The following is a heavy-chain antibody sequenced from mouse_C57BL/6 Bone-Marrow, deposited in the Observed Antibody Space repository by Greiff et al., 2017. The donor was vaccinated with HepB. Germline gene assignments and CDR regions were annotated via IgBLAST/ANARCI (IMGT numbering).Heavy chain of an antibody. CDR2: IDPSDSET. V-gene: IGHV1-52*01. CDR3: ARIHDGYYAMDY. J-gene: IGHJ4*01. CDR1: GYTFTSYW. D-gene: IGHD2-3*01. Sequence: QVQLQQSGAELVRPGSSVKLSCKASGYTFTSYWMHWVKQRPIQGLEWIGNIDPSDSETHYNQKFKDKATLTVDKSSSTAYMQLSSLTSEDSAVYYCARIHDGYYAMDYWGQGTSVTVSS.